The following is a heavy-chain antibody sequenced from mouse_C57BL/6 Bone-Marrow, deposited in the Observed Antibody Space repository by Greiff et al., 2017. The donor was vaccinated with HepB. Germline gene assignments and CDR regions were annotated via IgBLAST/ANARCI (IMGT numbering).Heavy chain of an antibody. CDR3: ARKDYDGDWFAY. Sequence: EVQLHQSGPELVKPGASVKISCKASGYTFTDYYMNWVKQSHGKSLEWIGDINPNNGGTSYNQKFTGKATLTVDKSSSTAYMELRSLTSEDSAVYYCARKDYDGDWFAYWGQGTLVTVSA. CDR1: GYTFTDYY. CDR2: INPNNGGT. V-gene: IGHV1-26*01. J-gene: IGHJ3*01. D-gene: IGHD2-4*01.